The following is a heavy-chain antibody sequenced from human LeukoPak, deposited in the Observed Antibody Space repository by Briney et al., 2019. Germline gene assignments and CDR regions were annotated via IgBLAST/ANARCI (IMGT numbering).Heavy chain of an antibody. V-gene: IGHV3-53*01. CDR3: ARGDDYYDSSGSWD. D-gene: IGHD3-22*01. J-gene: IGHJ4*02. CDR2: IYSGGST. Sequence: PGGSLRLSCAASGFTVSSNYMSWVRQAPGKGPEWVSVIYSGGSTYYADSVKGRFTISRDNSKNTLYLQMNSLRAEDTAVYYCARGDDYYDSSGSWDWGQGTLVTVSS. CDR1: GFTVSSNY.